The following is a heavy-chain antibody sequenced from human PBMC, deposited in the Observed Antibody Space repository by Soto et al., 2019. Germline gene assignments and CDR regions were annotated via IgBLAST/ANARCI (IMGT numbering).Heavy chain of an antibody. CDR2: IRGSVSII. CDR3: AREYGANPDY. V-gene: IGHV3-11*01. CDR1: GLTLSHSF. D-gene: IGHD3-10*01. J-gene: IGHJ4*02. Sequence: QVQLVESGGGLVKPGGSLRLSCAASGLTLSHSFMSWIRQAPGKGLEWVSYIRGSVSIIDYADSVKGRFTISRDNAKSSLYLDMNNLRAEDTAVYYCAREYGANPDYWGQGTLVTVSS.